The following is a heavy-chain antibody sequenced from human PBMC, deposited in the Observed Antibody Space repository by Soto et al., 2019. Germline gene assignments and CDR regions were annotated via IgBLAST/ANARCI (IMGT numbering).Heavy chain of an antibody. J-gene: IGHJ4*02. V-gene: IGHV3-7*01. CDR2: IKQDGSEK. D-gene: IGHD6-13*01. CDR3: AREDSSSYYPSFFFDY. CDR1: GFTFSSYW. Sequence: GGSLRLSCAASGFTFSSYWMSWVRQAPGKGLEWVANIKQDGSEKYYVDSVKGRFTISRDNAKNSLYLQMNSLRAEDTAVYYCAREDSSSYYPSFFFDYWGQGTLVTVSS.